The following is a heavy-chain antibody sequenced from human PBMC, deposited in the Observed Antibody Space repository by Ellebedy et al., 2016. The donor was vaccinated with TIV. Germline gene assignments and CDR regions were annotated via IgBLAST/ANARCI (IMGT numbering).Heavy chain of an antibody. J-gene: IGHJ6*02. V-gene: IGHV1-8*01. Sequence: AASVKVSCKASGYTFTNFDINWVRQATGQGLEWMGWMSPSSGNTGYAQNFQGRVSMTRNSSINTAYMELYSLTSDDTAVYYCAKRGGSQGSLNSYYYPLDVWGQGTTVIVSS. CDR3: AKRGGSQGSLNSYYYPLDV. D-gene: IGHD3-10*01. CDR2: MSPSSGNT. CDR1: GYTFTNFD.